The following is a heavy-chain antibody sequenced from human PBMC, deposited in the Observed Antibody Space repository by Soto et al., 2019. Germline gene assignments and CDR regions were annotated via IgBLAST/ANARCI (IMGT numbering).Heavy chain of an antibody. CDR3: AKGTYYYDSSGHTGDAFDI. V-gene: IGHV3-30*18. Sequence: QVQLVESGGGVVQPGRSLRLSCAASGFTFSSYGMHWVRQAPGKGLEWVAVISYDGSNKYYADSVKGRFTISRDNSKNTLYLQMNSLRAEDTAVYYCAKGTYYYDSSGHTGDAFDIWGQGTMVTVSS. D-gene: IGHD3-22*01. CDR1: GFTFSSYG. CDR2: ISYDGSNK. J-gene: IGHJ3*02.